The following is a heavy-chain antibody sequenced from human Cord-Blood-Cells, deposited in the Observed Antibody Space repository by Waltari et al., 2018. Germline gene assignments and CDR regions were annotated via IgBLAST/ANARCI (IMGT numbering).Heavy chain of an antibody. Sequence: VQLVESGGGVVQPGRSLRLSCAASGFTFSSYAMHWVRQAPGKGLEWVAVISYDGSNKYYADSVKGRFTISRDNSKNTLYLQMNSLRAEDTAVYYCAREKGDCSSTSCYAFGDYWGQGTLVTVSS. V-gene: IGHV3-30-3*01. J-gene: IGHJ4*02. CDR3: AREKGDCSSTSCYAFGDY. CDR1: GFTFSSYA. CDR2: ISYDGSNK. D-gene: IGHD2-2*01.